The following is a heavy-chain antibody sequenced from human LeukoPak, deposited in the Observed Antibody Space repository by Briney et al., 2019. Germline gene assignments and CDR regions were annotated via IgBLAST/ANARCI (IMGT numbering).Heavy chain of an antibody. V-gene: IGHV1-8*01. J-gene: IGHJ4*02. D-gene: IGHD1-26*01. CDR2: TNPNSGNA. CDR1: GYTFTSYD. Sequence: ASVKVSCKASGYTFTSYDINWVRQATGQGLEWMGWTNPNSGNAGYAQKFQGRVTMTRNTSISTAYMELSSLRSEDTAVYYCARCPPSGSYACLHWGQGTLVTVSS. CDR3: ARCPPSGSYACLH.